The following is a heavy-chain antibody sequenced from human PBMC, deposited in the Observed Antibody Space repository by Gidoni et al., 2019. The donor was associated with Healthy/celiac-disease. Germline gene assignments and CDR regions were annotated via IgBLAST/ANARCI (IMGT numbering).Heavy chain of an antibody. J-gene: IGHJ6*02. V-gene: IGHV6-1*01. CDR3: AKNSLIVGASNLHGMDV. Sequence: VSVKSRITINPDTSKNQFSLQLNSVTPEDTAVYYCAKNSLIVGASNLHGMDVWGQGTTVTVSS. D-gene: IGHD1-26*01.